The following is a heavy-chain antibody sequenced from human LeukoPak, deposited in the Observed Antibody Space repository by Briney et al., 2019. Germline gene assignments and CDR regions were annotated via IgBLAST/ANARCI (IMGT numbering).Heavy chain of an antibody. V-gene: IGHV1-8*01. CDR1: RYTFTSHD. D-gene: IGHD7-27*01. CDR2: MSPNSGNT. J-gene: IGHJ4*02. Sequence: ASVKVSCKASRYTFTSHDINWVRRATGQGFEWMGWMSPNSGNTGYAQRFQGRVAMTRNTSISTAYMELSSLRSEDTAVYYCTVGPPNWGFDYWGQGTLVTVSS. CDR3: TVGPPNWGFDY.